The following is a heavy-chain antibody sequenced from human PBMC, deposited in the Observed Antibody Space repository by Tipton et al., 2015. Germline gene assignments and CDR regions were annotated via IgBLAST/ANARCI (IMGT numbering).Heavy chain of an antibody. V-gene: IGHV1-18*01. CDR2: ISVYNGKT. Sequence: QLVQSGAEVKKPGASVKVSCKASGYIFTSYGISWVRQAPGQGLEWMGWISVYNGKTNYAQKLQGRVTMTRSTSISTAYMELSSLRSEDPAVYYCVRSPREEGFDYWGQGALVTVSS. CDR1: GYIFTSYG. J-gene: IGHJ4*02. CDR3: VRSPREEGFDY.